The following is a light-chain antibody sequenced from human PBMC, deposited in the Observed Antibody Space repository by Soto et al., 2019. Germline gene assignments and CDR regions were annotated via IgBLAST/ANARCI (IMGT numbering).Light chain of an antibody. CDR3: SSYTSSSTLVV. Sequence: QSVLTQPPSVSEAPRQRVTISCSGSTSNIGNNAVNWYQQLPGKAPKLLIYYDDLLPSGVSDRFSGSKSGNTASLTISGLQAEDEADYYCSSYTSSSTLVVFGGGTQLTVL. CDR1: TSNIGNNA. V-gene: IGLV1-36*01. J-gene: IGLJ2*01. CDR2: YDD.